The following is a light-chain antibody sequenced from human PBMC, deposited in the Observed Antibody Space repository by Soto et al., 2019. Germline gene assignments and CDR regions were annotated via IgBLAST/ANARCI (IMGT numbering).Light chain of an antibody. Sequence: QSALAQPASVSGSPGQSITISCTGTSSDVGGYNYVSWYQQHPGKAPKVMIYDASNRPSGVSNRFSGSKSGNTASLTISGLQAEDEADYFCSSYTSSGTYVFGTWTKVTVL. CDR3: SSYTSSGTYV. CDR2: DAS. J-gene: IGLJ1*01. CDR1: SSDVGGYNY. V-gene: IGLV2-14*01.